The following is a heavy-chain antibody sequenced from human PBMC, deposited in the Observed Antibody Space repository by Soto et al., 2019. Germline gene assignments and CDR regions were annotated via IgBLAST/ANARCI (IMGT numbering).Heavy chain of an antibody. CDR1: GGSVSSGSYY. V-gene: IGHV4-61*01. J-gene: IGHJ4*02. CDR2: IYYSGST. Sequence: SETLSLTYTVSGGSVSSGSYYWSWIRQPPGKGLEWIGYIYYSGSTNYNPSLKTRLTISLDTSKNQFSLKLSSVTAADTAVYYCAKGYCSGGSCYGFDYWGQGTLVTVSS. CDR3: AKGYCSGGSCYGFDY. D-gene: IGHD2-15*01.